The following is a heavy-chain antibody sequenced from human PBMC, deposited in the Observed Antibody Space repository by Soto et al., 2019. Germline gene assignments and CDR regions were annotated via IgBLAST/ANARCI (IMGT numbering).Heavy chain of an antibody. CDR2: ISNNGAHT. D-gene: IGHD6-13*01. V-gene: IGHV3-64*01. CDR3: ARRGYGSRWPNVYMDV. J-gene: IGHJ6*03. CDR1: GFTFSNYE. Sequence: EAQLVESGGGLVQPGGSLRLSCAASGFTFSNYEMHWVRQAPGKGLEYVSGISNNGAHTDYAKSVKGRFTISRDNSENTLYLQMGCLRAEDMALYYCARRGYGSRWPNVYMDVWGKGTTVTVSS.